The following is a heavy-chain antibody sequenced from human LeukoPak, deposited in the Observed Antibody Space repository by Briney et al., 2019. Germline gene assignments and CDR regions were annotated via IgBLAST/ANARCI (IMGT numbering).Heavy chain of an antibody. Sequence: ASVKVSCKASGYTFTSYGISWVRQAPGQGLEWMGWISAYNGNTNYAQKLQGRVTMTTDTSTSTAYMELRSLRSDDTAVYYRARESGIVGAQSDAFDIWGQGTMVTVSS. J-gene: IGHJ3*02. CDR2: ISAYNGNT. V-gene: IGHV1-18*01. CDR1: GYTFTSYG. CDR3: ARESGIVGAQSDAFDI. D-gene: IGHD1-26*01.